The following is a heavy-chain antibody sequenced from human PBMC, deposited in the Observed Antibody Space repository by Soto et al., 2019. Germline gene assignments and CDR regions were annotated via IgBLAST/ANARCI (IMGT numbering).Heavy chain of an antibody. CDR1: GFTFSDYY. V-gene: IGHV3-11*06. CDR2: SSDSGTFT. J-gene: IGHJ4*02. D-gene: IGHD1-1*01. Sequence: GGSLRLSCAASGFTFSDYYMSWIRQAPGKGLEWLSYSSDSGTFTRYADSVKGRFSISRDNAKNSLYLQISSLRGEDTAIYYCARSGDNYNLLDYWGQGTPVTVSS. CDR3: ARSGDNYNLLDY.